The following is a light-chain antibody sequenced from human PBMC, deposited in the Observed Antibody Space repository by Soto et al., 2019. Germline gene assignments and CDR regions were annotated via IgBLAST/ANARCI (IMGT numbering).Light chain of an antibody. V-gene: IGLV2-14*01. CDR3: ISYTSEDVRYV. Sequence: QSVLTQPACVSGTPGQSITISWAGSNGDVGIYDFVSWYQHHPGRAPKLIVSEVSHRPSGVSNRFTGSKSGNTASLTISGLQSEDEANYYCISYTSEDVRYVFGTGPKVSVL. J-gene: IGLJ1*01. CDR2: EVS. CDR1: NGDVGIYDF.